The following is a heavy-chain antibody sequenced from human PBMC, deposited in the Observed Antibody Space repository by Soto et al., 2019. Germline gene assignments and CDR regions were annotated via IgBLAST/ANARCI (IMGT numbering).Heavy chain of an antibody. D-gene: IGHD5-12*01. CDR2: INHSGST. CDR3: ARGFVRLPHGYYFDY. CDR1: GGSFSGYY. Sequence: SETLSLTCAVYGGSFSGYYWSWIRQPPGKGLEWIGEINHSGSTNYNPSLKSRVTISVDTSKNQFSLKLSSVTAADTAVYYCARGFVRLPHGYYFDYWGQGTLVTVSS. V-gene: IGHV4-34*01. J-gene: IGHJ4*02.